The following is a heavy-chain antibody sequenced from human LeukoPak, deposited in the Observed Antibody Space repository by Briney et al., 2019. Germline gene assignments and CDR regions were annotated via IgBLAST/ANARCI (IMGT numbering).Heavy chain of an antibody. CDR1: GFTFSSYW. CDR2: IKHDGSDK. V-gene: IGHV3-7*04. Sequence: SGGSLRLSCAASGFTFSSYWMHWVRQAPGKGLEWVANIKHDGSDKYYVDSVKGRFTISRDNAENSLYLQMNSLRAEDTAMYYCARSQSLGYWGQGTLVTVSS. CDR3: ARSQSLGY. J-gene: IGHJ4*02.